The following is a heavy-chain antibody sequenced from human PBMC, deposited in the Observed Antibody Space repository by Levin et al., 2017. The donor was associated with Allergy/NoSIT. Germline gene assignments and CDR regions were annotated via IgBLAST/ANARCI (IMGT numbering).Heavy chain of an antibody. D-gene: IGHD1-14*01. J-gene: IGHJ6*02. V-gene: IGHV3-43*01. CDR3: AKDRPLQPGYYYYGMDV. CDR1: GFTFDDYT. CDR2: ISWDGGST. Sequence: SGGSLRLSCAASGFTFDDYTMHWVRQAPGKGLEWVSLISWDGGSTYYADSVKGRFTISRDNSKNSLYLQMNSLRTEDTALYYCAKDRPLQPGYYYYGMDVWGQGTTVTVSS.